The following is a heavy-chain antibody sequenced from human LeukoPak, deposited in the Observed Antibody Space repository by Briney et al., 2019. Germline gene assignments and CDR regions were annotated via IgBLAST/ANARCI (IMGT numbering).Heavy chain of an antibody. CDR1: GLTFRDYT. D-gene: IGHD6-19*01. J-gene: IGHJ4*02. Sequence: SGGSLRLSCLASGLTFRDYTFHWVRQTPDKGLEWVAVISPYGSQKWYADSVKGRFTISRDDSKNTLSLQMNSLQTEDTAIYHCVTSPDSAWHQFDFWGQGTLVTVSS. CDR3: VTSPDSAWHQFDF. CDR2: ISPYGSQK. V-gene: IGHV3-30-3*01.